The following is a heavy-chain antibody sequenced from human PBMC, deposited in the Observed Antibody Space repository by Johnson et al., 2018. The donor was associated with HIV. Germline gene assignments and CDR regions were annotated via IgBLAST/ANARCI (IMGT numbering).Heavy chain of an antibody. CDR1: GFTFSDYY. V-gene: IGHV3-11*04. J-gene: IGHJ3*02. D-gene: IGHD3-3*01. CDR3: TRGHEWPNFFDI. CDR2: ISSSGSTI. Sequence: HVPLVESGGGVVQPGTSLRLSCAASGFTFSDYYMSWIRQAPGKGLEWVSYISSSGSTIYYADSVKGRFTISRDNAKNSLYLQMNSLRAEDTAVYYCTRGHEWPNFFDIWGQGTVVTVSS.